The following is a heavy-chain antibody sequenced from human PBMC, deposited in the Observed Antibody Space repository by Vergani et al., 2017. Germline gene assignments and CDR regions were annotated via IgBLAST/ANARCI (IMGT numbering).Heavy chain of an antibody. CDR1: GFTFSSYA. CDR2: ISGSGGST. J-gene: IGHJ3*02. D-gene: IGHD3-16*01. Sequence: EVQLLESGGGLVQPGGSLRLSCAASGFTFSSYAMSWVRQAPGKGLEWVSAISGSGGSTYYADSVKGRFTISRDNSKTTLYLQMNSLRSEDTAVYYCAKDPNDDVWGSWPFDIWGQGTMVTVSS. V-gene: IGHV3-23*01. CDR3: AKDPNDDVWGSWPFDI.